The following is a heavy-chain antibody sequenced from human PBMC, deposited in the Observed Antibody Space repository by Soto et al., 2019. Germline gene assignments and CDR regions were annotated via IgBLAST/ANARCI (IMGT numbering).Heavy chain of an antibody. Sequence: QVQLAQSGAEVKKPGASVKVSCKASGYTFTSYGISWVRQAPGQGLEWMGWISAYNGNTNDAQKLQGRVTMTTDTATSTAYMELRSLRSDDTAVYYCARELGYCSSTSCYAYWFDPWGQGTLVTVSS. CDR1: GYTFTSYG. V-gene: IGHV1-18*01. CDR2: ISAYNGNT. CDR3: ARELGYCSSTSCYAYWFDP. J-gene: IGHJ5*02. D-gene: IGHD2-2*01.